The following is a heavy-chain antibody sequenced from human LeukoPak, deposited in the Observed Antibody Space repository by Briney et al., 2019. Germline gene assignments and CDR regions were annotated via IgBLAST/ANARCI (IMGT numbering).Heavy chain of an antibody. CDR2: IYISGST. Sequence: PSETLSLTCTVSGGSISSYYWSWSRQPAGKGLEWVGRIYISGSTNYNPSLKSRVTMSLDRFKNQFSLKLSSVTAADTAVYYCARDLYDSSGYTENWFDPWGQGTLVTVSP. J-gene: IGHJ5*02. CDR3: ARDLYDSSGYTENWFDP. V-gene: IGHV4-4*07. D-gene: IGHD3-22*01. CDR1: GGSISSYY.